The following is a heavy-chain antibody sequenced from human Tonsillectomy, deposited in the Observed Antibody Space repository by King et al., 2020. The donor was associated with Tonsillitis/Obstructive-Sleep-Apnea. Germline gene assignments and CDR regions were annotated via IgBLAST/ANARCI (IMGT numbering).Heavy chain of an antibody. V-gene: IGHV3-48*02. CDR1: GFTFSSYS. J-gene: IGHJ4*02. Sequence: VQLVESGGGLVRPGGSLSLSCAASGFTFSSYSMNWVRQAPGKGLEWVSYISSSSSTIYYADSVKGRFTISRDNAKNSLYLQMNSLRDEDTAVYYCASYCSSTSCSPPGFDYWGQGTLVTVSS. CDR2: ISSSSSTI. CDR3: ASYCSSTSCSPPGFDY. D-gene: IGHD2-2*01.